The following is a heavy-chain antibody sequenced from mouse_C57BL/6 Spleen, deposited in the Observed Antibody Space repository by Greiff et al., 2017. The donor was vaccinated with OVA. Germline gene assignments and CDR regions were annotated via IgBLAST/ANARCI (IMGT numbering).Heavy chain of an antibody. V-gene: IGHV7-3*01. J-gene: IGHJ1*03. CDR1: GFTFTDYY. CDR3: ARYGQGYFDV. Sequence: DVHLVESGGGLVQPGGSLSLSCAASGFTFTDYYMSWVRQPPGKALEWLGFIRNKANGYTTEYSASVKGRFTISRDNSQSILYLQINALGAEDSATYYCARYGQGYFDVWGTGTTVTVPS. CDR2: IRNKANGYTT.